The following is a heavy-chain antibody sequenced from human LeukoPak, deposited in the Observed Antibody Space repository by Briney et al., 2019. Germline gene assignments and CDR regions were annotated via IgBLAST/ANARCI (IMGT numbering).Heavy chain of an antibody. Sequence: SETLSLTCTVSGGSMSSSSYYWGWIRQPPGKGLEWIGSIYYSGSTYQNPSLKSRVTISVDTSKNQFSLKLSSVTAADTAVYYCARVKEEYYYDSSGYTYEAVYFDYWGQGTLVTVSS. CDR1: GGSMSSSSYY. J-gene: IGHJ4*02. CDR2: IYYSGST. D-gene: IGHD3-22*01. V-gene: IGHV4-39*07. CDR3: ARVKEEYYYDSSGYTYEAVYFDY.